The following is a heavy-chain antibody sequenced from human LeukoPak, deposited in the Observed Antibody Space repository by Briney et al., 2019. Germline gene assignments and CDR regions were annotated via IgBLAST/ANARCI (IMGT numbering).Heavy chain of an antibody. CDR2: ISGSGGST. CDR1: GFTFSSYA. Sequence: GGSLRLSRAASGFTFSSYAMSWVRQAPGKGLEWVSAISGSGGSTYYADSVKGRFTISRDNSKNTLYLQMNSLRAEDTAVYYCAKDPGVGATNDGYFDYWGQGTLVTVSS. V-gene: IGHV3-23*01. D-gene: IGHD1-26*01. J-gene: IGHJ4*02. CDR3: AKDPGVGATNDGYFDY.